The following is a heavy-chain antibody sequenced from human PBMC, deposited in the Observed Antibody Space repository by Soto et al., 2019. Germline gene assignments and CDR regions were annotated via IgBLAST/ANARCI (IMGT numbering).Heavy chain of an antibody. D-gene: IGHD3-10*01. CDR2: IYYGGST. CDR1: GGPISSGVNS. J-gene: IGHJ4*02. V-gene: IGHV4-30-4*01. Sequence: QVQLQESGPGLVKPSQPLSLTSTVPGGPISSGVNSWGWFPSPPGKGLEWIGYIYYGGSTYYNPSLKSRVTISVDTSKNQFSLKLSSVTAADTAVYYCARAQGSGFLVSWGQGTLVTVSS. CDR3: ARAQGSGFLVS.